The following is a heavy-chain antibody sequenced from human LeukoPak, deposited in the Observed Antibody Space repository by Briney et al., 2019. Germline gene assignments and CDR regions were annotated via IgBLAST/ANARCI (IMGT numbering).Heavy chain of an antibody. D-gene: IGHD2-15*01. CDR3: ARTYFYCSGGSCFSAYYFDY. J-gene: IGHJ4*02. CDR2: INPNSGGT. CDR1: GYTFTGYY. V-gene: IGHV1-2*02. Sequence: ASVKVSCKAFGYTFTGYYMHWVRQAPGQGLEWMGWINPNSGGTNYAQKFQGRVTMTRDTSISTAYMELNRLRSDDTAVYYCARTYFYCSGGSCFSAYYFDYWGQGTLVTVSS.